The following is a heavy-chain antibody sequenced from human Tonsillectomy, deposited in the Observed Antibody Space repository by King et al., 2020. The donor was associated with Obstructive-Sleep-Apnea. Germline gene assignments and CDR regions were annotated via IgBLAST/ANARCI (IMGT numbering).Heavy chain of an antibody. CDR1: GFTFRSYG. Sequence: VQLVESGGGVVQPGRSLRLSCAASGFTFRSYGMHWVRQAPGKGLEWVAVIWYEGSNKYYSDSLKGRFTSSRDNSKNTLYLQIKGRRAEDTALYYGAKDRVVVLAAEFTFDYWGQGTRVTVSS. J-gene: IGHJ4*02. CDR3: AKDRVVVLAAEFTFDY. V-gene: IGHV3-33*06. CDR2: IWYEGSNK. D-gene: IGHD2-15*01.